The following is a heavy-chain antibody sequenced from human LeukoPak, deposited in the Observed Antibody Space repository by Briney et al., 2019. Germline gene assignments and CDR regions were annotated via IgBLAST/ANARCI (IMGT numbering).Heavy chain of an antibody. CDR1: GFTFSSYW. CDR2: IKTDGSLI. D-gene: IGHD1-26*01. Sequence: GGSLRLSCVASGFTFSSYWMTWVRQAPGKGLEWVANIKTDGSLIYYVDSVKGRFTISRDNAKNSLYLQMNSLRVEDTAVYYCTTDSPLYSGNYYEVPWGQGTLVTVSS. V-gene: IGHV3-7*01. CDR3: TTDSPLYSGNYYEVP. J-gene: IGHJ5*02.